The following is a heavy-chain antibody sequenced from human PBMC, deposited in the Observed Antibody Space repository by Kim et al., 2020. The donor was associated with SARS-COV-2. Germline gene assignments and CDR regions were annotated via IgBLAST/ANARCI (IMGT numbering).Heavy chain of an antibody. D-gene: IGHD5-12*01. V-gene: IGHV5-10-1*01. CDR1: GYSFTSYW. CDR2: IDPSDSYT. J-gene: IGHJ6*02. Sequence: GESLKISCKGSGYSFTSYWISWVRQMPGKGLEWMGRIDPSDSYTNYSPSFQGHVTISADKSISTAYLQWSSLKASDTAMYYCARNGALVVATISSHLYYGMDVWGQGTTVTVSS. CDR3: ARNGALVVATISSHLYYGMDV.